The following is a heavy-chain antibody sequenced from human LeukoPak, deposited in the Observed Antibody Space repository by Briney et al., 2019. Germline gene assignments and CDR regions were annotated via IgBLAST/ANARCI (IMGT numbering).Heavy chain of an antibody. CDR2: IYHSGST. D-gene: IGHD2-15*01. Sequence: NTSETLSLTCAVSGGSISSSNWWSWVRQPPGQGLEWIGEIYHSGSTNYNPSLKSRVTISVDKSKNQFSLKLSSVTAADTAVYYCARAVLRGTPGAFDIWGQGTMVTVSS. CDR3: ARAVLRGTPGAFDI. J-gene: IGHJ3*02. CDR1: GGSISSSNW. V-gene: IGHV4-4*02.